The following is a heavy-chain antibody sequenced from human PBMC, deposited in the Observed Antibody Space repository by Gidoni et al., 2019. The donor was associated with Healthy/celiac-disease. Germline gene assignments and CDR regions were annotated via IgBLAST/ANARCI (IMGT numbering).Heavy chain of an antibody. D-gene: IGHD5-12*01. J-gene: IGHJ3*02. Sequence: VQLQQLGACLLKPSETLSLTCAVYGGSFSGYYWSWIRQPPGKGLEWIGEINHSGSTNYNPSRKSRVTISVDTSKNQFSLKLSSVTAADTAVYYCARGYSGYDFFAFDIWGQGTMVTVSS. CDR3: ARGYSGYDFFAFDI. V-gene: IGHV4-34*01. CDR2: INHSGST. CDR1: GGSFSGYY.